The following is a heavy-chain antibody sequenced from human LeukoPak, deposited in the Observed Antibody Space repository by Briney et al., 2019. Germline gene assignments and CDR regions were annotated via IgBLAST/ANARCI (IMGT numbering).Heavy chain of an antibody. CDR2: IIPIFGTA. CDR1: GGTFSSYA. J-gene: IGHJ6*04. Sequence: SVKVSFTASGGTFSSYAISWVRQAPGQGREWMGGIIPIFGTANYTQKFQGRVTITADESTSTAYMQLSSLRSEDTAVYYCARSHIVVVPAAISYYYYYGMDVWGKGTTVTVSS. D-gene: IGHD2-2*01. CDR3: ARSHIVVVPAAISYYYYYGMDV. V-gene: IGHV1-69*13.